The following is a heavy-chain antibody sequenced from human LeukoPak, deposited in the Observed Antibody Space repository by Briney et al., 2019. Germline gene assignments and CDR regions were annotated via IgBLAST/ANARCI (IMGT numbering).Heavy chain of an antibody. J-gene: IGHJ5*02. V-gene: IGHV4-59*01. Sequence: SSETLSLTCTVSGGSISSYYWSWIRQPPGKGLEWIGCIYYSGSTNYNPSFKSRVTISVDTSKNQFSLKLSSVTAADTAVYYCAKITPGDYARERLNWFDPWGQGTLVTVSP. CDR3: AKITPGDYARERLNWFDP. CDR2: IYYSGST. CDR1: GGSISSYY. D-gene: IGHD4-17*01.